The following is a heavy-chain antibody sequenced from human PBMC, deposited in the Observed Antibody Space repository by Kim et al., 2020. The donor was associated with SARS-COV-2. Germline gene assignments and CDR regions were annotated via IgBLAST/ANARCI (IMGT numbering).Heavy chain of an antibody. CDR1: GGSFSGYY. Sequence: SETLSLTCAVYGGSFSGYYWSWIRQPPGKGLEWIGEINHSGSTNYNPSLKSRVTISVDTSKNQFSLKLSSVTAADTAVYYCARIRGDGYNSAFDIWGQGTMVTVSS. CDR2: INHSGST. CDR3: ARIRGDGYNSAFDI. J-gene: IGHJ3*02. V-gene: IGHV4-34*01. D-gene: IGHD5-12*01.